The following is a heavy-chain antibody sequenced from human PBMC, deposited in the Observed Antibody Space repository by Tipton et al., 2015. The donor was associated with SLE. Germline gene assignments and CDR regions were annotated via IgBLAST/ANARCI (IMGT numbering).Heavy chain of an antibody. CDR1: GGSINSHF. V-gene: IGHV4-59*11. J-gene: IGHJ3*02. Sequence: TLSLTCTVSGGSINSHFWSWVRQPPGKGLEWIGHSGSTNYNPSLKSRVTISVDTSKNQFSLKLSSVTAADTAVYYCARVGGNLAIDIWGQGTMVTVSS. CDR2: HSGST. CDR3: ARVGGNLAIDI. D-gene: IGHD3-16*01.